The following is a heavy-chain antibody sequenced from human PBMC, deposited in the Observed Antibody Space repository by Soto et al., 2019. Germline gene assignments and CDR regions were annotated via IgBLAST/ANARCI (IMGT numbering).Heavy chain of an antibody. V-gene: IGHV3-7*01. D-gene: IGHD2-15*01. J-gene: IGHJ6*03. CDR3: ARDVTGRGGGYYYYMDV. Sequence: GGSLRLSCAASGFTFSSYWMSWVRQAPGKGLEWVANIKQDGSEKYYVDSVKGRFTISRDNAKNSLYLQMNSLRAEDTAVYYCARDVTGRGGGYYYYMDVWGKGTTVTVSS. CDR2: IKQDGSEK. CDR1: GFTFSSYW.